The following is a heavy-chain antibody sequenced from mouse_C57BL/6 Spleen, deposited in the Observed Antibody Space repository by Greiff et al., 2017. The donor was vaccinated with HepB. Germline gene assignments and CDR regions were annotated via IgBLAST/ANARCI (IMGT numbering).Heavy chain of an antibody. J-gene: IGHJ2*01. Sequence: EVHLVESGGDLVKPGGSLKLSCAASGFTFSSYGMSWVRQTPDKRLEWVATISSGGSYTYYPDSVKGRFTISRDNAKNTLYLQMSSLKSEDTAMYYCARQGLLFLDYWGQGTTLTVSS. CDR3: ARQGLLFLDY. D-gene: IGHD2-12*01. CDR2: ISSGGSYT. CDR1: GFTFSSYG. V-gene: IGHV5-6*01.